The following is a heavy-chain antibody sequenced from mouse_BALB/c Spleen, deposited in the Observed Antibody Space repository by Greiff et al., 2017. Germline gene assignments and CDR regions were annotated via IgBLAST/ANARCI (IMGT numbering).Heavy chain of an antibody. J-gene: IGHJ2*01. V-gene: IGHV5-6-4*01. CDR2: ISSGGSYT. CDR3: TRGIDYYGSSSFDD. D-gene: IGHD1-1*01. CDR1: GFTFSSYT. Sequence: EVQVVESGGGLVKPGGSLKLSCAASGFTFSSYTMSWVRQTPEKRLEWVATISSGGSYTYYPDSVKGRFTISRDNAKNTLYLQMSSLKSEDTAMYYCTRGIDYYGSSSFDDWGQGTTLTVSS.